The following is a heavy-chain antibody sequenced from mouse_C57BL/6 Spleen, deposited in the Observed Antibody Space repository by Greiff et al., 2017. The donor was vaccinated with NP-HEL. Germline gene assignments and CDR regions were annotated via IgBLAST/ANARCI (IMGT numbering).Heavy chain of an antibody. CDR2: ISYDGSN. CDR3: ARDDYDGAWFAY. V-gene: IGHV3-6*01. D-gene: IGHD2-4*01. J-gene: IGHJ3*01. Sequence: EVQLKESGPGLVKPSPSLSLTCSFTGYSITSGYYWNWIRQFPGNKLEWMGYISYDGSNNYNPSLKNRISITRDTSKNQFFLKLNSVTTEDTATYYCARDDYDGAWFAYWGQGTLVTVSA. CDR1: GYSITSGYY.